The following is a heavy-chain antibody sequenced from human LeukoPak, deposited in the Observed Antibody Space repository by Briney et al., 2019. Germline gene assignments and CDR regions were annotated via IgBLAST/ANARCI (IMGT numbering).Heavy chain of an antibody. Sequence: ASVKVSCKASGGTFSSYAISRVRQAPGQGLEWMGGSIPIFGTANYAQKFQDRVTMTTDTSTSTAYMELRSLRSDDAAVYYCAREIAAAGPPGYWYFDLWGRGTLVTVSS. J-gene: IGHJ2*01. CDR1: GGTFSSYA. V-gene: IGHV1-69*05. D-gene: IGHD6-13*01. CDR3: AREIAAAGPPGYWYFDL. CDR2: SIPIFGTA.